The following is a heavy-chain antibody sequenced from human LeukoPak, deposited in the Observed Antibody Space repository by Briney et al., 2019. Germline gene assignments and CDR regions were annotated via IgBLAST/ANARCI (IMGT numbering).Heavy chain of an antibody. Sequence: GGSLRLSCAASGFTFSSYAMSWVRQAPGKGLEWVSAIGGSGGSTYYADSVKGRFTISRDNSKNTLYLQMNSLRAEDTAVYYCAKDIVLMVYAPNDYWGQGTLVTVSS. D-gene: IGHD2-8*01. CDR3: AKDIVLMVYAPNDY. J-gene: IGHJ4*02. CDR1: GFTFSSYA. CDR2: IGGSGGST. V-gene: IGHV3-23*01.